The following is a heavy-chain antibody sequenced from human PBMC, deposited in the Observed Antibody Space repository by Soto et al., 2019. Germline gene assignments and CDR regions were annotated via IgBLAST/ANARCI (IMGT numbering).Heavy chain of an antibody. J-gene: IGHJ4*02. Sequence: PGGSLRLSCAASGFTFSSYAMSWVRQAPGKGLEWVSAISGSGGSTYYADSVKGRFTISRDNSKNTLYLQMNSLRAEDTAVYYCAKDKPVPKYCSGGSCYPSDYWGQGTLVTVSS. CDR2: ISGSGGST. CDR3: AKDKPVPKYCSGGSCYPSDY. V-gene: IGHV3-23*01. CDR1: GFTFSSYA. D-gene: IGHD2-15*01.